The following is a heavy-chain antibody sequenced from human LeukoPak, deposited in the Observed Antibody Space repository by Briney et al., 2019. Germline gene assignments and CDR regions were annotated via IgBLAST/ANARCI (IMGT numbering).Heavy chain of an antibody. V-gene: IGHV4-34*01. D-gene: IGHD2-2*01. CDR3: ARIPNYYYYYMDV. CDR2: INHSGST. CDR1: GGSFSGYY. Sequence: SETLSLTCAVYGGSFSGYYWSWIRQPPGKGLEWIGEINHSGSTNYNPSLKSRVTISVDASKNQFSLKLSSVTAADTAVYYCARIPNYYYYYMDVWGKGTTVTVSS. J-gene: IGHJ6*03.